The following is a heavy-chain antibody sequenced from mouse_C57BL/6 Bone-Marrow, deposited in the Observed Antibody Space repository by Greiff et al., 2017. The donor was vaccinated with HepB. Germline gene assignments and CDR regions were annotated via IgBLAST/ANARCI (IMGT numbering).Heavy chain of an antibody. Sequence: ESGAELARPGASVKLSCKASGYTFTSYGISWVKQRTGQGLEWIGEIYPRSGNTYYNEKFKGKATLTADKSSSTAYMELRSLTSEDSAVYFCARWGQLRLGAWFAYWGQGTLVTVSA. V-gene: IGHV1-81*01. D-gene: IGHD3-2*02. CDR1: GYTFTSYG. CDR3: ARWGQLRLGAWFAY. CDR2: IYPRSGNT. J-gene: IGHJ3*01.